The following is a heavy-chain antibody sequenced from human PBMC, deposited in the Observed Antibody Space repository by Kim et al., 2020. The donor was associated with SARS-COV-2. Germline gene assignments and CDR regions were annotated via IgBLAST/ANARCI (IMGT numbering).Heavy chain of an antibody. CDR3: ASGRTIFGLLTSRYYFDY. J-gene: IGHJ4*02. CDR1: GGSISSGSYY. V-gene: IGHV4-61*02. Sequence: SETLSLTCTVSGGSISSGSYYWSWIRQPAGKGLEWIGRIYTSGSTNYNPSLKSRVTISVDTSKNQFSLKLSSVTAADTAVYYCASGRTIFGLLTSRYYFDYWGQGTLVTVSS. CDR2: IYTSGST. D-gene: IGHD3-3*01.